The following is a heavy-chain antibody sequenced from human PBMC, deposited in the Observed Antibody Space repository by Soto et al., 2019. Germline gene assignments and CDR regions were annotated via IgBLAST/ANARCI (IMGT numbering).Heavy chain of an antibody. CDR1: GYTLTSYG. J-gene: IGHJ6*02. CDR3: ARDGPHSGSYRYGMDV. D-gene: IGHD1-26*01. Sequence: ASVKVSCKASGYTLTSYGISWVRQAPGQGLEWMGWISAYNGNTNYAQKLQGRVTMTTDTSTSTAYMELRSLRSDDTAVYYCARDGPHSGSYRYGMDVWGQGTTVTVSS. CDR2: ISAYNGNT. V-gene: IGHV1-18*04.